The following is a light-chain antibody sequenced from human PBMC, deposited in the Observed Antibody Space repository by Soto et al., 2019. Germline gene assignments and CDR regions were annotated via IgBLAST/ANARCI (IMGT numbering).Light chain of an antibody. CDR2: DVS. CDR3: QHFYSYRIS. J-gene: IGKJ5*01. Sequence: AIPLTQSPSSLSASVGDRVTITCRASQDIRGALAWYQQKPGKAPKMLIYDVSTFEGGVPLRFSVRSSLTDFTLSISSLLPVDGATDYCQHFYSYRISFGHWTLLLIK. CDR1: QDIRGA. V-gene: IGKV1-13*02.